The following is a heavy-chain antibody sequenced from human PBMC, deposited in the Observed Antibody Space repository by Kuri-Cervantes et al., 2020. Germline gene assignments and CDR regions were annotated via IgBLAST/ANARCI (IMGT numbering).Heavy chain of an antibody. CDR3: ARGAVGATGGGGYYYYGMDV. J-gene: IGHJ6*02. V-gene: IGHV1-18*04. D-gene: IGHD1-26*01. Sequence: ASVKVSCKASGYTFTGYYMHWVRQAPGQGLEWMGWISAYNGNTNYAQKLQGRVTMTTDTSTSTAYMELRSLRSDDTAVYYCARGAVGATGGGGYYYYGMDVWGQGTTVTVSS. CDR2: ISAYNGNT. CDR1: GYTFTGYY.